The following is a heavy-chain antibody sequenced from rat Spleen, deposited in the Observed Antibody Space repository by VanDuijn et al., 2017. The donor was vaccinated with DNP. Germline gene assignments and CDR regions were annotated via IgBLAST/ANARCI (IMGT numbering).Heavy chain of an antibody. CDR3: ATPIYSGAPDY. CDR2: IIYDGSRT. Sequence: EVQLVESGGGLVQPGRSLKLSCAASGFTFSDYNMAWVRQAPKKGLEWVATIIYDGSRTYYRDSVKGRFTISRDNAKSTLYLQMDSLRSEDTATYYCATPIYSGAPDYWGQGVMVTVSS. CDR1: GFTFSDYN. V-gene: IGHV5S10*01. J-gene: IGHJ2*01. D-gene: IGHD1-1*01.